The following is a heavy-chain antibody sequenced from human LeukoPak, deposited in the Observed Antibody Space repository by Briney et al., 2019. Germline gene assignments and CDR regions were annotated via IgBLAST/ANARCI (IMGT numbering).Heavy chain of an antibody. D-gene: IGHD3-3*01. J-gene: IGHJ6*02. V-gene: IGHV4-4*02. CDR2: MYLSGTT. Sequence: PSETLSLTCTVSGDSINSLDLWSWVRQPPGKGLEWIGEMYLSGTTHSNPSVKSRVTISVDTSKNQFSLKLSSVTAADTAVCYCALNSDFWSGYRTYGMDVWGQGTTVTVSS. CDR3: ALNSDFWSGYRTYGMDV. CDR1: GDSINSLDL.